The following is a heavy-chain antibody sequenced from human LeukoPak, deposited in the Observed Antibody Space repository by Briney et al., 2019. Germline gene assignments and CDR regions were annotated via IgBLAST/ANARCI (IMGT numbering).Heavy chain of an antibody. CDR2: INTNTGNP. CDR3: VRGYDTTGFFSY. J-gene: IGHJ4*02. Sequence: ASVKVSCKASGYTFTSITINWVRQAPGQGLEWMGWINTNTGNPTYAQGFTGRFVFSSDTSVGTAFLQISSLKAEDTAIYYCVRGYDTTGFFSYWGQGTLVTVSS. D-gene: IGHD3-22*01. V-gene: IGHV7-4-1*02. CDR1: GYTFTSIT.